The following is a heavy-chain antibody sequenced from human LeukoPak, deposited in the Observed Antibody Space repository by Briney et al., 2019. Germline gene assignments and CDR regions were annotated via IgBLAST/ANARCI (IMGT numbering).Heavy chain of an antibody. D-gene: IGHD5-24*01. V-gene: IGHV4-34*01. CDR2: INPRGST. Sequence: SETLSLTCGVYGGSFSGYYWSWIRQPPGKGLEWIGEINPRGSTNYNPSLKSRVTLSADTSKNQFSLTLNAVTAADTAVYYCARRRLGYYFDYWGQGTLVTVSS. CDR1: GGSFSGYY. CDR3: ARRRLGYYFDY. J-gene: IGHJ4*02.